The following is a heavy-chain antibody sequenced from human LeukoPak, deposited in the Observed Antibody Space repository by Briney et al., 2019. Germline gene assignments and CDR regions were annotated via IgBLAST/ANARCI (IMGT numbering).Heavy chain of an antibody. V-gene: IGHV3-9*01. J-gene: IGHJ5*02. CDR2: ISWNSGSL. CDR1: GFTFDDYG. D-gene: IGHD3-22*01. CDR3: AKGRSPSYDSRQGWIDP. Sequence: GRSLRLSCAASGFTFDDYGMHWVRQAPGKGLERVSGISWNSGSLGYADSVKGRFTISRDNAKNSLYLQMNSLRADDTALYYCAKGRSPSYDSRQGWIDPWGQGTLVTVSS.